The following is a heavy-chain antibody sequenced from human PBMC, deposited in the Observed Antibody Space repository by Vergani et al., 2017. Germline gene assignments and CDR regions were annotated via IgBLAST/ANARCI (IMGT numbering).Heavy chain of an antibody. CDR1: GFTFSSYT. Sequence: VQLVESGGGVVQPGRSLRLSCAASGFTFSSYTMHWVRQAPGKGLEWVAVISFDGSNKYYADSVKGRFTISRDNSKTTLYLQMNSLRAEDMAVYYCARDGVDWGFIFFHHWGQGTLVTVSS. CDR3: ARDGVDWGFIFFHH. V-gene: IGHV3-30-3*01. J-gene: IGHJ1*01. CDR2: ISFDGSNK. D-gene: IGHD3-9*01.